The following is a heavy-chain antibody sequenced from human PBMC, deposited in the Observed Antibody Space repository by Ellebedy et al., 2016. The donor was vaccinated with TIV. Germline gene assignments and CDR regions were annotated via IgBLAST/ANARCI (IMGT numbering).Heavy chain of an antibody. CDR3: ARAGVGTIYYYYGMDL. CDR2: ISAFNGNT. V-gene: IGHV1-18*04. J-gene: IGHJ6*02. D-gene: IGHD1-26*01. CDR1: GYTFSTFG. Sequence: ASVKVSCKASGYTFSTFGISWMRQAPGQGPEWMGWISAFNGNTNYTQKLQGRVTMTTDTSTSTVYMELSSLRSEDTAVYYCARAGVGTIYYYYGMDLWGQGTAVTVSS.